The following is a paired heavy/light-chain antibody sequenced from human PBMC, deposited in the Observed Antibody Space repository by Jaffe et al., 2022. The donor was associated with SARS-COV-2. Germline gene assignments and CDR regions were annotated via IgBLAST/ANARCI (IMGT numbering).Light chain of an antibody. CDR2: GAS. CDR1: ESLSSSY. Sequence: EVVLTQSPGTLSLSPGEGATLSCRASESLSSSYLAWYQQKPGQAPRLLIFGASSRATGVPDRFSGSGSGTDFTLTISRLEPEDFAVYYCQQYGYSQWTFGQGTKVEIK. V-gene: IGKV3-20*01. J-gene: IGKJ1*01. CDR3: QQYGYSQWT.
Heavy chain of an antibody. V-gene: IGHV4-34*01. CDR1: GGSFSGYY. CDR3: ARSGAGRAQDFYYMDV. D-gene: IGHD3-10*01. Sequence: QVQLQEWGAGLLKPSETLSLTCAVYGGSFSGYYWNWIRQPPGKGLEWIGEINHSVGTNYNPSLESRVAILTDTSKSQFSLRLSFVTAADTAVYYCARSGAGRAQDFYYMDVWGKGTTVTVSS. CDR2: INHSVGT. J-gene: IGHJ6*03.